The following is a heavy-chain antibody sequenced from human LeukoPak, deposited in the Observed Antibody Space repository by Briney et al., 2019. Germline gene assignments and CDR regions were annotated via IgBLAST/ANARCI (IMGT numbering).Heavy chain of an antibody. V-gene: IGHV4-39*07. Sequence: SETLSLTCTVSGGSISSSSYYWGWIRQPPGKGLEWIGSIYYSGSTNYNPSLKSRVTISVDTSKNQFSLKLSSVTAADTAVYYCATVGRVPGAFDIWGQGTMVTVSS. J-gene: IGHJ3*02. CDR3: ATVGRVPGAFDI. CDR2: IYYSGST. CDR1: GGSISSSSYY. D-gene: IGHD4-23*01.